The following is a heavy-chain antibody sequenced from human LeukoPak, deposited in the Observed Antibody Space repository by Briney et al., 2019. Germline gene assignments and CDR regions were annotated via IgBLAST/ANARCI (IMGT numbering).Heavy chain of an antibody. J-gene: IGHJ4*02. CDR1: GGSISSYY. CDR3: ARISSGYHYGQNFDY. Sequence: SETLSLTCTVSGGSISSYYWSWIRQPAGKGLEWIGRIYTSGSTNYNPSLKSRVTMSVDTSKNQFSLKLSSVTAADTAVYYCARISSGYHYGQNFDYWGQGTLVTVSS. D-gene: IGHD3-22*01. CDR2: IYTSGST. V-gene: IGHV4-4*07.